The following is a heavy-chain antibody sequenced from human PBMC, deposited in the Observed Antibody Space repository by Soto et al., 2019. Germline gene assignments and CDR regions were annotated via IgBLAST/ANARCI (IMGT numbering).Heavy chain of an antibody. CDR2: INHSGST. Sequence: SETLSLTCAVYGGSFSGYYWSWIRQPPGKGLEWIGEINHSGSTNYNPSLKSRVTISVDTSKNQFSLKLGSVTAADTAVYYCARGRLVDIVATTKPFDYWGQGTLVTVSP. CDR1: GGSFSGYY. CDR3: ARGRLVDIVATTKPFDY. V-gene: IGHV4-34*01. D-gene: IGHD5-12*01. J-gene: IGHJ4*02.